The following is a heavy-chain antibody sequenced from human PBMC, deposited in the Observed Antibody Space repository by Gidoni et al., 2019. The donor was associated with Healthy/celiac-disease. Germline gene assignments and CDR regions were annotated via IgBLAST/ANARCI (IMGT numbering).Heavy chain of an antibody. CDR3: ARGRRVAAAFGY. D-gene: IGHD6-13*01. V-gene: IGHV4-34*01. CDR1: GGSFSGYY. Sequence: QVQLQQWGAGLLKPSETLSLTCAVYGGSFSGYYWSWIRQPPGKGLEWIGEINHSGSTNYNPSRKSRVTRSVDTSKNQFSLKLSSVTAADTAVYYCARGRRVAAAFGYWGQGTLVTVSS. J-gene: IGHJ4*02. CDR2: INHSGST.